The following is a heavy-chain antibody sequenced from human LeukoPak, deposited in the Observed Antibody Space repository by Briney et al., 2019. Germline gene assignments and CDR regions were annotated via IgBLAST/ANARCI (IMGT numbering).Heavy chain of an antibody. CDR3: ARSMNDIAAELHDAFDI. V-gene: IGHV3-20*04. CDR2: INWNGGST. J-gene: IGHJ3*02. Sequence: GGSLRLSCAASGFTFDDYGMSWVRQAPGKGLEWVSGINWNGGSTGYADSVKGRFTISRDNAKNSLYLQMNSLRAEDTALYYCARSMNDIAAELHDAFDIWGQGTMVTVSS. CDR1: GFTFDDYG. D-gene: IGHD6-13*01.